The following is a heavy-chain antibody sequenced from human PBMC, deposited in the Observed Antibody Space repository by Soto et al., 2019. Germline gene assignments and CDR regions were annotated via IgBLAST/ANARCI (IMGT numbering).Heavy chain of an antibody. D-gene: IGHD2-15*01. V-gene: IGHV3-74*01. J-gene: IGHJ4*02. CDR2: INSDGSST. CDR1: GFTFSSYW. CDR3: VRTSLVVAAATREDY. Sequence: EVQLVESGGGLVQPGESLRLSCAASGFTFSSYWMHWVRQAQGKGLVWVSRINSDGSSTSYAGSVKGRFTISRDNAKTTLYLQMNSLRAEDTAVYYCVRTSLVVAAATREDYWGQGTLVTVSS.